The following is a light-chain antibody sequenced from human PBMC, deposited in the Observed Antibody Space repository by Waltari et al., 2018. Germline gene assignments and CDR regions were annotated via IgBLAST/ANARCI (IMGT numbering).Light chain of an antibody. V-gene: IGKV1-39*01. CDR2: AAS. CDR3: QQASRTPRT. CDR1: QNINKY. Sequence: DIQMTQSPSPLPAPVGDRVTITCRARQNINKYLHWYQQKPGKAPKLLIYAASSLQSGVPSRFSGGGSGTDFTLTITSLQPGDFATYYCQQASRTPRTFGGGTKVGI. J-gene: IGKJ4*01.